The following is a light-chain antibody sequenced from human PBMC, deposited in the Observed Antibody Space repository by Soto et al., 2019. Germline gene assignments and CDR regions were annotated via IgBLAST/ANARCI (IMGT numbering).Light chain of an antibody. Sequence: DSRMTQSPSSLSAAVGDSVTMPCRASRDINNFLNWYQQTSGEAPHLLVYDVSTLHTGVPSRFSGSGSETDFTLTIRGLQPEDSATYYCQQTFSTSITFGQGTKVDIK. V-gene: IGKV1-39*01. CDR3: QQTFSTSIT. J-gene: IGKJ1*01. CDR1: RDINNF. CDR2: DVS.